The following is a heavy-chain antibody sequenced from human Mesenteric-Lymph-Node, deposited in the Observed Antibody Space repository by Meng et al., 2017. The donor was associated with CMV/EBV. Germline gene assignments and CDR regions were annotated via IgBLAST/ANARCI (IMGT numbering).Heavy chain of an antibody. D-gene: IGHD3-3*01. CDR1: GDSFTDYK. J-gene: IGHJ4*02. CDR3: ARGLRFLEWLPEFGY. CDR2: INPNSGGT. V-gene: IGHV1-2*02. Sequence: ASVKVSCKASGDSFTDYKMHWVRQAPGQGLEWMGWINPNSGGTNYAKKFQGRVNMTRDTSISTAYMELSRLRSDDTAVYYCARGLRFLEWLPEFGYWGQGTLVTVSS.